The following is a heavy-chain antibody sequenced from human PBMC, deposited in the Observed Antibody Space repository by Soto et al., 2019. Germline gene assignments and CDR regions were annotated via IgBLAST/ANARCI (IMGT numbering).Heavy chain of an antibody. CDR1: GLTFSDYY. CDR2: SKNKANGYTM. J-gene: IGHJ3*01. Sequence: EVQVVESGGGLVQPGGSLRLSCAVSGLTFSDYYFVWVRQSPGKGLEWVGRSKNKANGYTMEYAASVKGRFTISRDDSKNSVFLQMSSLRTEDTAVYYCVIVGRTSWGHGTTVTVPS. V-gene: IGHV3-72*01. D-gene: IGHD3-3*01. CDR3: VIVGRTS.